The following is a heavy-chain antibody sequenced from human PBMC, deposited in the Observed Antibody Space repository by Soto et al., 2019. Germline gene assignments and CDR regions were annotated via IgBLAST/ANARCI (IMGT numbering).Heavy chain of an antibody. D-gene: IGHD2-2*02. Sequence: QVQLVQSGAEVKKPGASVKVSCKASGYTFTGYYMHWVRQAPGQGLEWMGWINPNSGGTNYAQKFQGWVTMTRDTSISTAYMELSRLRSEDTAVYYCARDGYCSSTSCYMHAFDIWGQGTMVTVSS. CDR3: ARDGYCSSTSCYMHAFDI. J-gene: IGHJ3*02. CDR1: GYTFTGYY. V-gene: IGHV1-2*04. CDR2: INPNSGGT.